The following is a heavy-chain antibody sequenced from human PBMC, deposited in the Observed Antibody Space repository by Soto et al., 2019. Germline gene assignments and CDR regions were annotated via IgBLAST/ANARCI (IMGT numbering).Heavy chain of an antibody. J-gene: IGHJ5*02. CDR1: GDSVSSGSHY. D-gene: IGHD2-21*02. V-gene: IGHV4-61*01. CDR2: IYYNEDT. CDR3: ARVFCASDCSSRTRPSYFGT. Sequence: QVQLQESGPGLVKPSETLSLTCTVSGDSVSSGSHYWSWVRQPPESGLEWVGYIYYNEDTNYNPSHLNRRTISLDTSKNQFALNLTSATAADTALYYCARVFCASDCSSRTRPSYFGTWGQGLLVSVSS.